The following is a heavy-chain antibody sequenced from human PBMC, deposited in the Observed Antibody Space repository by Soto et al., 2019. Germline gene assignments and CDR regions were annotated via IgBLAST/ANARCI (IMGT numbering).Heavy chain of an antibody. CDR1: GGSFSCYY. CDR2: INHSGST. CDR3: ARGGYDILTGYYRYYYYYMDV. Sequence: SETLSLTCAVYGGSFSCYYWSWIRQPPGKGLEWIGEINHSGSTNYNPSLKSRVTISVDTSKNQFSLKLSSVTAADTAVYYCARGGYDILTGYYRYYYYYMDVWGKGTTVTVSS. D-gene: IGHD3-9*01. J-gene: IGHJ6*03. V-gene: IGHV4-34*01.